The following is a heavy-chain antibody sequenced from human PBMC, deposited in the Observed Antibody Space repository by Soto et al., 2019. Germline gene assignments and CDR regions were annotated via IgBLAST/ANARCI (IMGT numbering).Heavy chain of an antibody. Sequence: VGSLRLSCATSGFTFSNYAMHCVRQAPGKGLEWVAVISYDGSNKYYADSVKGRFTISRDNSKNTLYLQMNSLRAEDTAVYYCARVLGVSVSPLVGFNGMDVWGQGTTVTVSS. J-gene: IGHJ6*02. CDR2: ISYDGSNK. D-gene: IGHD2-15*01. V-gene: IGHV3-30-3*01. CDR1: GFTFSNYA. CDR3: ARVLGVSVSPLVGFNGMDV.